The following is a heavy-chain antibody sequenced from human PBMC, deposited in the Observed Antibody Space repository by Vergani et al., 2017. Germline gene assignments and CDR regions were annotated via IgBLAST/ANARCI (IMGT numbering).Heavy chain of an antibody. D-gene: IGHD4/OR15-4a*01. CDR3: ARAGYKYLTTDFPDY. CDR2: INHSGST. CDR1: GGSFSGYY. V-gene: IGHV4-34*01. J-gene: IGHJ4*02. Sequence: VQLQQWGEGLLKPSETLSLTCAVYGGSFSGYYWSWIRQPPGKGLEWIGEINHSGSTNYNPSLKSRVTIAVDTSKNQFSLKLSSVTAADTAVYYCARAGYKYLTTDFPDYWGQGTLVTVSS.